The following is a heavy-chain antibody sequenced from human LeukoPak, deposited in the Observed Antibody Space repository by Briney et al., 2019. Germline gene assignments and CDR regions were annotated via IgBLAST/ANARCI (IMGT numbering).Heavy chain of an antibody. CDR1: GFRFSTYY. Sequence: GGSLRLSCAASGFRFSTYYMSWVRQGPGKGLEWVATLWPEGSDKRYVDSVRDRFTISRDNAKNSLYLQMNSLSAEDTAVYYCARLFGGVTTFDYWGQGALVTVSS. V-gene: IGHV3-7*01. CDR2: LWPEGSDK. CDR3: ARLFGGVTTFDY. J-gene: IGHJ4*02. D-gene: IGHD4-17*01.